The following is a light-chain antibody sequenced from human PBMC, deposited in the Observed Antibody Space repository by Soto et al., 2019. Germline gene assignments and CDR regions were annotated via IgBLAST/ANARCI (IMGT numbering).Light chain of an antibody. CDR3: ASWDDSLSGFV. J-gene: IGLJ1*01. CDR2: TTY. Sequence: QAVVTQPPSASGTPGQRVTISCSGSDSNIGSFTVHWYQQVPGTAPKPLIHTTYQRPSGVPDRFSGSKSGTSGSLAISGLQPEDEADYYCASWDDSLSGFVFGTGTKLT. CDR1: DSNIGSFT. V-gene: IGLV1-44*01.